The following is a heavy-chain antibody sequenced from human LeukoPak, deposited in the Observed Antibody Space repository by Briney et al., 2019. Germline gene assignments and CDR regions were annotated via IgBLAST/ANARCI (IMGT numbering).Heavy chain of an antibody. J-gene: IGHJ4*02. D-gene: IGHD6-19*01. Sequence: GGSLRLSCAASGFSLSSYAMTWVRQAPGKGLEWVSGISGSGGITYYTDSVRGRLSISRDNSKNTLYLQVNSLRAEDTAVYYCAKGRTEGGTLALDYWGQGTLVTVSS. CDR1: GFSLSSYA. V-gene: IGHV3-23*01. CDR2: ISGSGGIT. CDR3: AKGRTEGGTLALDY.